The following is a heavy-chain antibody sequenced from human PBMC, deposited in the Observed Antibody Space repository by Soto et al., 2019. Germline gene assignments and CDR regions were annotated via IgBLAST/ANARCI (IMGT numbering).Heavy chain of an antibody. J-gene: IGHJ6*02. CDR3: ARGDIVLMVYATSGDYYGMDV. CDR2: ISAYNGNT. Sequence: ASVKVSCKASGYTFTSYGISWVRQAPGQGLEWMGWISAYNGNTNYAQKLQGRVTMTTDTSTSTAYMELRSLRSDATAVYYCARGDIVLMVYATSGDYYGMDVWGQGTTVTVSS. V-gene: IGHV1-18*01. D-gene: IGHD2-8*01. CDR1: GYTFTSYG.